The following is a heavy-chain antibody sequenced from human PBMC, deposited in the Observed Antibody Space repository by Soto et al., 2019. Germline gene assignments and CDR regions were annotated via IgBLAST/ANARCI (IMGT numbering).Heavy chain of an antibody. Sequence: SETLSLTCAVSGVSISSDDYYWSWISQHTGQGLEWNGNIYYNERTYYNPTLKSRVILSVDTSKTHFPLTLRSVTVADSAMYYCASVIGGDSEYDLDFWGQGALVTVSS. V-gene: IGHV4-31*11. CDR1: GVSISSDDYY. J-gene: IGHJ4*02. CDR2: IYYNERT. CDR3: ASVIGGDSEYDLDF. D-gene: IGHD2-21*02.